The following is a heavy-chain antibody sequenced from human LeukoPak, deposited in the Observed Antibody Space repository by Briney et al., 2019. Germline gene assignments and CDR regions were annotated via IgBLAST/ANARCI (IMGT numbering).Heavy chain of an antibody. CDR1: GFTFSSYG. V-gene: IGHV3-33*01. J-gene: IGHJ4*02. CDR3: ARVQIAAAGTGADY. CDR2: IWYDGSNK. D-gene: IGHD6-13*01. Sequence: GRSLRLSCAASGFTFSSYGMHWVRQAPGKGLEWVAVIWYDGSNKYYADSVKGRFTISRDNSKNTLYLQMNNLRAEDTAVYYCARVQIAAAGTGADYWGQGTLVTVSS.